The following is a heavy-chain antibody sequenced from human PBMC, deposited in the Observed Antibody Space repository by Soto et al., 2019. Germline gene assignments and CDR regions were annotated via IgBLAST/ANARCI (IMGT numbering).Heavy chain of an antibody. CDR3: ESARILFVTAAINGMDV. CDR1: GFNVRSSG. D-gene: IGHD2-2*01. V-gene: IGHV3-33*01. J-gene: IGHJ6*02. Sequence: GSLVLACSASGFNVRSSGMHGVRQAPGKGLEWVADIWDSGSNTFYADSVKGRFTVSRDTAKNTLYLQMNSLRDEDRAVYYCESARILFVTAAINGMDVWGQGTTVTVSS. CDR2: IWDSGSNT.